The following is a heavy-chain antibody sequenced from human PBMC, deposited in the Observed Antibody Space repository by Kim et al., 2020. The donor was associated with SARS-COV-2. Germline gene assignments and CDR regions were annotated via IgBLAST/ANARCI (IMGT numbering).Heavy chain of an antibody. Sequence: GGSLRLSCAASGFIFGSFGMHWVRQAPGKGLEWVAVISSDGNDKFFGDSVKGRFTVSRDNSKNTLFLQMNTLRAEDTAVYYCARDTAVGYGMDVWGQGTTVIVSS. J-gene: IGHJ6*02. CDR2: ISSDGNDK. D-gene: IGHD2-2*01. CDR3: ARDTAVGYGMDV. CDR1: GFIFGSFG. V-gene: IGHV3-33*05.